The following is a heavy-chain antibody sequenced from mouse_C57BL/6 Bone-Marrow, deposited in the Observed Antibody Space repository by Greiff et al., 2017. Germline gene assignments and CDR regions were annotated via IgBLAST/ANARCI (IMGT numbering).Heavy chain of an antibody. V-gene: IGHV1-61*01. CDR2: IYPSDSET. CDR3: ARRDLLRRDYYAMDY. D-gene: IGHD1-1*01. J-gene: IGHJ4*01. Sequence: QVQLKEPGAELVRPGSSVKLSCKASGYTFTSYWMDWVKQRPGQGLEWIGNIYPSDSETHYNQKFKDKATLTVDKSSSTAYMQLSSLTSEDSAVYYCARRDLLRRDYYAMDYGGQGTSVTVSS. CDR1: GYTFTSYW.